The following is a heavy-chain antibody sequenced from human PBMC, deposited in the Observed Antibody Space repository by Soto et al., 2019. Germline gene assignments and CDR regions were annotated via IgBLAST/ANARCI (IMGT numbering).Heavy chain of an antibody. CDR3: ARKGIRTTVSHYYYGMDV. CDR1: GGTFSSYA. D-gene: IGHD6-13*01. Sequence: SVKVSCKASGGTFSSYAISWVRQAPGQGLEWMGGIIPIFGTANYAQKFQGRVTITADESTSTAYMELSSLRSEDTAVYYCARKGIRTTVSHYYYGMDVWGQGTTVSGSS. J-gene: IGHJ6*02. V-gene: IGHV1-69*13. CDR2: IIPIFGTA.